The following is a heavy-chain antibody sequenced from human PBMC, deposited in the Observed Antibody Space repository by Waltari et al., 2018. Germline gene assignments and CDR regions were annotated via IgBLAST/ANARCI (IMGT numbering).Heavy chain of an antibody. Sequence: QVQLVQSGAEVKKPGSSVKVSCKASGGTFSSYAISWVRQAPGQGLEWMGWMGGISPTVGTANYEQKSQGRCTITADESTSTAYMELSSLRSEDTAVYYCASELRFLEWSKPYGMDVWGQGTTVTVSS. V-gene: IGHV1-69*01. J-gene: IGHJ6*02. D-gene: IGHD3-3*01. CDR3: ASELRFLEWSKPYGMDV. CDR2: ISPTVGTA. CDR1: GGTFSSYA.